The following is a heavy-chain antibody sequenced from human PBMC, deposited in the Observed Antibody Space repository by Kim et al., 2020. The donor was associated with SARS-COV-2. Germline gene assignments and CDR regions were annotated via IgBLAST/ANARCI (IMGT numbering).Heavy chain of an antibody. CDR3: AKVRGYSSSPTAFGP. D-gene: IGHD6-13*01. CDR2: ISSSGGST. J-gene: IGHJ5*02. V-gene: IGHV3-23*01. Sequence: GGSLRLFCAASGFTFSSYAMSWVRQAPGKGLEWVSAISSSGGSTYYADSVKGRFTISRDNSKNTLYLQMNSLRAEDTAVYYCAKVRGYSSSPTAFGPWGPETLV. CDR1: GFTFSSYA.